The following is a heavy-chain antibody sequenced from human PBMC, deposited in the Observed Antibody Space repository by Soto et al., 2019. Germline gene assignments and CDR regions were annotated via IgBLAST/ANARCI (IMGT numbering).Heavy chain of an antibody. Sequence: QVQLQQWGAGLLKPSETLSLTCAVFGGSFSAYYWSWIRQPPGKGLEWIGEINHSGSTNYNPSLKSRVTIPVDTSKNQFSLKLSSVTAADTAVYYCARTAIYGDYSFDYWGQGTLVTVSS. CDR3: ARTAIYGDYSFDY. CDR1: GGSFSAYY. CDR2: INHSGST. D-gene: IGHD4-17*01. V-gene: IGHV4-34*01. J-gene: IGHJ4*02.